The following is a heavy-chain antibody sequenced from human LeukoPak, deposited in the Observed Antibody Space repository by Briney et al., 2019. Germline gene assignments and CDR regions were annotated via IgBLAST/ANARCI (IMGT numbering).Heavy chain of an antibody. CDR3: AKDYGDYSLA. V-gene: IGHV4-39*02. D-gene: IGHD4-17*01. CDR2: IYHSGSS. Sequence: SETLSLTCTVSVGSISSSSFYWGWIRQPPGQGLELIGTIYHSGSSYYYPSLNSRVTISGDTNKNQFALKLSSVTAADTAVYYCAKDYGDYSLAWGQGTLVTVSS. J-gene: IGHJ5*02. CDR1: VGSISSSSFY.